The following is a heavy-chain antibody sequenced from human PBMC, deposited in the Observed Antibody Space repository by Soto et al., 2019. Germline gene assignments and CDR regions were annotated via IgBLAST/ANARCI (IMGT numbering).Heavy chain of an antibody. V-gene: IGHV3-7*01. D-gene: IGHD2-2*01. Sequence: GGSLRLSCAASGFTFSSYWMSWVRQAPGKGLEWVANIKQDGSEKYYVDSVKGRFTISRDNAKNSLYLQMNSLRAEDTAAYYCASVTNQYCSSTSSYYLNYYGMDVWGQGTTVTVSS. CDR1: GFTFSSYW. CDR2: IKQDGSEK. J-gene: IGHJ6*02. CDR3: ASVTNQYCSSTSSYYLNYYGMDV.